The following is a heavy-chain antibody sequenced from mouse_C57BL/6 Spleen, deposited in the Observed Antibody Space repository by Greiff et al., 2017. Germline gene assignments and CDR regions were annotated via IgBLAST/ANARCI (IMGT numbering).Heavy chain of an antibody. D-gene: IGHD1-2*01. CDR2: INPNYGTT. J-gene: IGHJ1*03. Sequence: VQLQQSGPELVKPGASVKISCKASGYSFTDYNMNWVKQSNGKSLEWIGVINPNYGTTSYNQKFKGKATLTVDQSSSTAYMQLNSLTSEDSAFYYCAGGTTVTRYFDVWGTGTTVTVSS. V-gene: IGHV1-39*01. CDR3: AGGTTVTRYFDV. CDR1: GYSFTDYN.